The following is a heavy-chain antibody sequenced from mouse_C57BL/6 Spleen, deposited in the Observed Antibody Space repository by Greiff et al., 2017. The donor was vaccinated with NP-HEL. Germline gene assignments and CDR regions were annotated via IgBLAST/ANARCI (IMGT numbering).Heavy chain of an antibody. Sequence: EESGPGLVKPSQSLSLTCSVTGYSITSGYYWNWIRQFPGNKLEWMGYISYDGSNNYNPSLKNRISITRDTSKNQFFLKLNSVTTEDTATYYCASHSSGSYYFDYWGQGTTLTVSS. CDR3: ASHSSGSYYFDY. D-gene: IGHD3-2*02. CDR2: ISYDGSN. J-gene: IGHJ2*01. CDR1: GYSITSGYY. V-gene: IGHV3-6*01.